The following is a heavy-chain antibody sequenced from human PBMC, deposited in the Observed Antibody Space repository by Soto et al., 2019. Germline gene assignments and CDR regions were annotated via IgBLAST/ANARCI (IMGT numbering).Heavy chain of an antibody. CDR1: GFTFSRYA. Sequence: EVQLLESGGGLVQPGGSLRLSCAASGFTFSRYAMSWVRQVPGKGLEWVSGVIGTGGSKHYGDSVKGQFTISRDNSKNTLYLQMNRLRVEDTAIYYCARHAEDFGDSMVHSWGQGTLVTVSS. CDR2: VIGTGGSK. J-gene: IGHJ4*02. D-gene: IGHD4-17*01. V-gene: IGHV3-23*01. CDR3: ARHAEDFGDSMVHS.